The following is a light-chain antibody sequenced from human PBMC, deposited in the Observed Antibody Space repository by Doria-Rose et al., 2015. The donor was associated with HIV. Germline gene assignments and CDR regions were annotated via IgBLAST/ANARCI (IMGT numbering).Light chain of an antibody. CDR3: QQYYDTPS. Sequence: TQSPESLGMSLGERATLNCKSNQSLLYTSKNYLAWYQQKPGQPPKLLIYWASTRQSRVPDRFSGSGSGTDFTLTISSLEAEDVAVYYCQQYYDTPSFGPGTTVDIK. CDR1: QSLLYTSKNY. CDR2: WAS. J-gene: IGKJ3*01. V-gene: IGKV4-1*01.